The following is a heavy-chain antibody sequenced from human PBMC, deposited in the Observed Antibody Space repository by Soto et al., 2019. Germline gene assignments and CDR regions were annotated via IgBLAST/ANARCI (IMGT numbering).Heavy chain of an antibody. J-gene: IGHJ4*02. D-gene: IGHD6-19*01. CDR2: INSDGSST. CDR3: ARRGAVAGLHY. Sequence: EVQLVESGGGLVQPGGSLRVSCAASGFTFSSYWMHWVRQAPGKGLVWVSRINSDGSSTSYADSVKGRFTISRDNAKNTLYLQMNSLRAEDTAIYYCARRGAVAGLHYWGLGTLVTVSS. V-gene: IGHV3-74*01. CDR1: GFTFSSYW.